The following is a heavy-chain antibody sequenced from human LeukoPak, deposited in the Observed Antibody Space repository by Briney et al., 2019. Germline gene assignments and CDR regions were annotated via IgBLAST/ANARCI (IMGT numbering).Heavy chain of an antibody. V-gene: IGHV3-30-3*01. CDR3: AREGYSSGWTEGGLDY. CDR2: ISYDGSNK. CDR1: GFTFSSYA. D-gene: IGHD6-19*01. J-gene: IGHJ4*02. Sequence: GGSLRLSCAASGFTFSSYAMSWVRQAPGKGLEWVAVISYDGSNKYYADSVKGRFTISRDNSKNTLYLQMNSLRAEDTAVYYCAREGYSSGWTEGGLDYWGQGTLVTVSS.